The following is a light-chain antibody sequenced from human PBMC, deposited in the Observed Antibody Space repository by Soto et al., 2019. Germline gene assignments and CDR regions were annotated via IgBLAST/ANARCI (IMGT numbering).Light chain of an antibody. Sequence: DIQMTQSPSSLSASVGDRVTISCRASQNIVTYLNWYMQKPGQAPKLLVYATSSLSSGVPPRFSGSGSGTDFTFTISSLQPEDFATYHCQQSFNFPRTFGQGTRV. CDR1: QNIVTY. J-gene: IGKJ1*01. V-gene: IGKV1-39*01. CDR3: QQSFNFPRT. CDR2: ATS.